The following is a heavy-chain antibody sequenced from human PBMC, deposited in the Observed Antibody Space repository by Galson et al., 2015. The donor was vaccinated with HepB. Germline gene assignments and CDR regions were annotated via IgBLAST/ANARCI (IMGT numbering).Heavy chain of an antibody. J-gene: IGHJ3*02. Sequence: SVKVSCKASGYTFTSYGISWVRQAPGQELEWMGWISAYNGNTNYAQKLQGRVTMTTDTSTSTAYMELRSLRSDDTAVYYCARDYYDSSGPIGLDAFDIWGQGTMVTVSS. D-gene: IGHD3-22*01. V-gene: IGHV1-18*01. CDR1: GYTFTSYG. CDR2: ISAYNGNT. CDR3: ARDYYDSSGPIGLDAFDI.